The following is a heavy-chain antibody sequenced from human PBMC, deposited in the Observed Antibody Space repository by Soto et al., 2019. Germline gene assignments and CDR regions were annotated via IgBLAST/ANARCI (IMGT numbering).Heavy chain of an antibody. D-gene: IGHD3-22*01. CDR1: GYTFTSYG. J-gene: IGHJ4*02. CDR2: ISAYNGNT. CDR3: AVYYYDSSGPQGYFDY. Sequence: ASVKVSCKASGYTFTSYGISWVRQAPGQGLEWMGWISAYNGNTNYAQKLQGRVTMTTDTSTSTAYMELRSLGSDDTAVYYCAVYYYDSSGPQGYFDYWGQGTLVTVSS. V-gene: IGHV1-18*01.